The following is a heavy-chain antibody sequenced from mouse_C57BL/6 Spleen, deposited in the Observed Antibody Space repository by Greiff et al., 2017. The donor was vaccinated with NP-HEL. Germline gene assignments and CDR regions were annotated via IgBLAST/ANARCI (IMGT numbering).Heavy chain of an antibody. CDR2: IDPSDSYT. D-gene: IGHD2-1*01. Sequence: QVQLQQPGAELVMPGASVKLSCKASGYTFTSYWMHWVKQRPGQGLEWIGEIDPSDSYTNYNQKFKGKSTLTVDKSSSTAYMQLSSLTSEDSAVYYCARGSYGNSSFDSWGQGTPSTVSS. J-gene: IGHJ2*01. CDR1: GYTFTSYW. V-gene: IGHV1-69*01. CDR3: ARGSYGNSSFDS.